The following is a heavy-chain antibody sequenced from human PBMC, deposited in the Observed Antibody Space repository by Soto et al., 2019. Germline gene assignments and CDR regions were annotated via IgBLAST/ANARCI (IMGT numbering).Heavy chain of an antibody. V-gene: IGHV4-39*01. Sequence: QLQLQESGPGLVKPSETLSLTCTVSGGSISSSSYYWGWIRQPPGKGLEWIGSIYYSGSTYYNPSLKRRVTISVDTSKNQFSLKLSSVTAADTAVYYCARHANAPELRFLEWLSVNWFDPWGQGTLVTVSS. CDR1: GGSISSSSYY. CDR3: ARHANAPELRFLEWLSVNWFDP. J-gene: IGHJ5*02. CDR2: IYYSGST. D-gene: IGHD3-3*01.